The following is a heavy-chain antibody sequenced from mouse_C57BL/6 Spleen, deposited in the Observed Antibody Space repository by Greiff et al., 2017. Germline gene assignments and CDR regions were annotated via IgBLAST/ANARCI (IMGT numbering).Heavy chain of an antibody. CDR2: IYPGSGST. CDR3: ARSSYGSSYRGLFDY. CDR1: GYTFTSYW. J-gene: IGHJ2*01. D-gene: IGHD1-1*01. V-gene: IGHV1-55*01. Sequence: QVQLQQPGAELVKPGASVKMSCKASGYTFTSYWITWVKQRPGQGLEWIGDIYPGSGSTNYNEKFKSKATLTVDTSSSTAYMQLSSRTSEDSAVYYCARSSYGSSYRGLFDYWGQGTTLTVSS.